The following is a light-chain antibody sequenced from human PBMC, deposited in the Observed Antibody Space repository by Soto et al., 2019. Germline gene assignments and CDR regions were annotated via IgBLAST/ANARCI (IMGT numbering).Light chain of an antibody. CDR3: CSYAGSSSYV. CDR1: SSDVGGYNY. V-gene: IGLV2-11*01. J-gene: IGLJ1*01. CDR2: DVS. Sequence: QSALTQPRSVSGSPGQSGTISCTGTSSDVGGYNYVSWYQQHPGKAPKLMIYDVSKRPSGVPDRFSGSKSGNTASLTISGLQAEDEADYYCCSYAGSSSYVFGTGTKLTVL.